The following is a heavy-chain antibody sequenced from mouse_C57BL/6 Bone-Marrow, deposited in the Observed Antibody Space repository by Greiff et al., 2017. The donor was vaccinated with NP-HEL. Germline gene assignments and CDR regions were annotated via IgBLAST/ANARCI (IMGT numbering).Heavy chain of an antibody. V-gene: IGHV2-3*01. J-gene: IGHJ1*03. CDR1: GFSLTSYG. Sequence: VKLQESGPGLVAPSQSLSITCTVSGFSLTSYGVSWVRQPPGKGLEWLGVIWGDGSTNYHSALISRLSISKDNSKSQVFLKLNRLQTDDTATYYCAKGCYSNYGWYFDVWGTGTTVTVSS. CDR2: IWGDGST. D-gene: IGHD2-5*01. CDR3: AKGCYSNYGWYFDV.